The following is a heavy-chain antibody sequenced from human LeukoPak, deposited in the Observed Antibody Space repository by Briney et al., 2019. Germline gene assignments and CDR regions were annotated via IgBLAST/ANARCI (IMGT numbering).Heavy chain of an antibody. CDR2: ISSSGSTI. J-gene: IGHJ4*02. CDR1: GFTFSSYE. CDR3: ARFSPYSGSYYFDY. Sequence: GSLRLSCAASGFTFSSYEMNWVRQAPGKGLEWVSYISSSGSTICYADSVKGRFTISRDNAKNSLYLQMNSLRAEDTAVYYCARFSPYSGSYYFDYWGQGTLVTVSS. D-gene: IGHD1-26*01. V-gene: IGHV3-48*03.